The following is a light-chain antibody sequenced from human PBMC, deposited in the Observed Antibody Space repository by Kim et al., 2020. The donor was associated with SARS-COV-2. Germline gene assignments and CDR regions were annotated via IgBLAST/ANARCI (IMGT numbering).Light chain of an antibody. Sequence: ALGQTVRITCQGDSLRSYYASWYQQKPGQAPVLVIYGKNNRPSGIPDRFSGSSSGNTASLTITGAQAEDEADYYCNSRDNSGNHPVFGGGTPLTVL. V-gene: IGLV3-19*01. CDR1: SLRSYY. J-gene: IGLJ3*02. CDR3: NSRDNSGNHPV. CDR2: GKN.